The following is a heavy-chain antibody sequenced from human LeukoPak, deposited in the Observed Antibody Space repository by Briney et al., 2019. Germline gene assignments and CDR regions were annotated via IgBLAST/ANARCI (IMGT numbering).Heavy chain of an antibody. D-gene: IGHD3-22*01. CDR3: ARDSDRYDSSGYYDY. J-gene: IGHJ4*02. CDR2: ISYDGSNK. V-gene: IGHV3-30-3*01. CDR1: GFTFSSYA. Sequence: GGSLRLSCAASGFTFSSYAMHWVRQAPGKGLEWVAVISYDGSNKYYADPVKGRFTISRDNSKNTLYLQMNSLRAEDTAVYYCARDSDRYDSSGYYDYWGQGTLVTVSS.